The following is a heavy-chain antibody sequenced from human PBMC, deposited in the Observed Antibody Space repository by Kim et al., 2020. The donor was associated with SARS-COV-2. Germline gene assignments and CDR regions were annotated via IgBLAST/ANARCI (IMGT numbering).Heavy chain of an antibody. V-gene: IGHV4-34*01. J-gene: IGHJ6*02. CDR2: INHSGST. CDR1: GGSFSGYY. CDR3: ARGSTDSSGYYCYWGRSCGMDV. Sequence: SETLSLTCAVYGGSFSGYYWSWIRQPPGKGLEWIGEINHSGSTNYNPSLKSRVTISVDTSKNQFSLKLSSVTAADTAVYYCARGSTDSSGYYCYWGRSCGMDVWGQGTTVTVSS. D-gene: IGHD3-22*01.